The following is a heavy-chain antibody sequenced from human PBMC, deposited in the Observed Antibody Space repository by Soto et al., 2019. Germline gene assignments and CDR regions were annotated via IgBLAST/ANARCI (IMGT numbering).Heavy chain of an antibody. Sequence: QVQLVESGGGVVQPGRSLRLSCAASGFTFSSYGIHWVRLAPGKGPEWVAVISYDGSNKYYADSVKGRFTISRDNSKNTLYLQMNSLRAEDTAVYYCAKGGYSSSWYWFDPWGQGTLVTVSS. D-gene: IGHD6-13*01. CDR3: AKGGYSSSWYWFDP. CDR1: GFTFSSYG. V-gene: IGHV3-30*18. J-gene: IGHJ5*02. CDR2: ISYDGSNK.